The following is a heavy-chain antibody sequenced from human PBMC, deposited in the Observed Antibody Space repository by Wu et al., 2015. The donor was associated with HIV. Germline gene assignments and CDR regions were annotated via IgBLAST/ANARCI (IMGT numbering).Heavy chain of an antibody. V-gene: IGHV1-69*05. CDR1: GGTFHNYA. CDR3: ARRRGLAGRPPLTS. D-gene: IGHD3/OR15-3a*01. J-gene: IGHJ4*02. Sequence: QVQLVQSGAEVRKPEASVKVSCKTSGGTFHNYAVSWVRQAPGQGLEWMGGVIPLFDKANYAQKFQGKVTFTMDKSATTAYMELNSLRFEDTAIYYCARRRGLAGRPPLTSWGQGTAVTVSS. CDR2: VIPLFDKA.